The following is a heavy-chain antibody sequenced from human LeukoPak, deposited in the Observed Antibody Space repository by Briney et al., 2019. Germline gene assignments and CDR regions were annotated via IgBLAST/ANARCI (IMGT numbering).Heavy chain of an antibody. CDR2: IYYSGST. J-gene: IGHJ4*02. CDR1: GGSISSYY. CDR3: AGSGDRSSSSCYVLFDY. V-gene: IGHV4-59*08. Sequence: RSSETLSLTCTVSGGSISSYYWSWIRQPPGKGLEWIGYIYYSGSTNYNPSLKSRVTISVDTSKNQFSLKLSSVTAADTAVYYCAGSGDRSSSSCYVLFDYWGQGTLVTVSS. D-gene: IGHD2-2*01.